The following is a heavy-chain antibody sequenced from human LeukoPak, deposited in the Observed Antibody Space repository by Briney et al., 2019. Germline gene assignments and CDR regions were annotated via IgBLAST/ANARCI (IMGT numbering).Heavy chain of an antibody. CDR3: ARLGYSGYDYLGLDY. CDR1: GYTFTSYY. Sequence: GASVKVSCKASGYTFTSYYMHWVRQAPGQGLEWMGRINPNSGGTNYAQKFQGRVTMTRDTSISTAYMELSRLRSDDTAVYYCARLGYSGYDYLGLDYWGQGTLVTVSS. CDR2: INPNSGGT. D-gene: IGHD5-12*01. V-gene: IGHV1-2*06. J-gene: IGHJ4*02.